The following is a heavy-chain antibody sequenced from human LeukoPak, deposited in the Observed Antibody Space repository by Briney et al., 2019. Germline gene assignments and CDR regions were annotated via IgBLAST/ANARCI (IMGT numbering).Heavy chain of an antibody. CDR3: ARAYYDILTGYGPDAFDI. CDR1: GGSISSGDYY. Sequence: SQTLSLTCTVSGGSISSGDYYWSWIRQPPGKGLEWIEYIYYSGSTYYNPSLKSRVTISVDTSKNQFSLKLSSVTAADTAVYYCARAYYDILTGYGPDAFDIWGQGTMVTVSS. D-gene: IGHD3-9*01. J-gene: IGHJ3*02. CDR2: IYYSGST. V-gene: IGHV4-30-4*01.